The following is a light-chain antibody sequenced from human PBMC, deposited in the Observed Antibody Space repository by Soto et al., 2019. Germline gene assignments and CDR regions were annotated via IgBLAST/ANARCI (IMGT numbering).Light chain of an antibody. V-gene: IGKV3-20*01. Sequence: EIVLTQSPGTLSLSQGERATLSCRASQTVTCNYLAWHQQKPGQTPRLLVYGASSRATGIPDRFSGSGSGTDFTLTISRLEPEDFAVYYCQQHGSSPITFGHGTRPEIK. CDR1: QTVTCNY. CDR2: GAS. J-gene: IGKJ5*01. CDR3: QQHGSSPIT.